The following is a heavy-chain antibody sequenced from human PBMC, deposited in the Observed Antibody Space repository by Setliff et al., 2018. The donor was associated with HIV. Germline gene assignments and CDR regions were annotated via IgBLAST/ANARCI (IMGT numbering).Heavy chain of an antibody. CDR3: ARVGEMATIGYFYYYMDV. D-gene: IGHD5-12*01. J-gene: IGHJ6*03. CDR1: GGTFSSFA. CDR2: IIPVFGTA. V-gene: IGHV1-69*13. Sequence: SVKVSCKTSGGTFSSFALSWVRQAPGQGLEWMGGIIPVFGTANYAQKFQGRVTITADESTGTAYMELSSLRSEDTAVYYCARVGEMATIGYFYYYMDVWGEGTTVTVSS.